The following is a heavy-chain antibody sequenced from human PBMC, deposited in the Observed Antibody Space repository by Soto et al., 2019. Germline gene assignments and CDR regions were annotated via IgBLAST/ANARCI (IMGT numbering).Heavy chain of an antibody. D-gene: IGHD2-2*01. CDR1: GFTFSGYW. J-gene: IGHJ4*02. V-gene: IGHV3-7*01. Sequence: EVQLVESGGGLVQPGGSLRLSCAASGFTFSGYWMSWVRQAPGKGLEWVANIKFDGSEKYYVDSLKGRFIISRDNTKNTLTLQMNSMRVEDTAVYYCARDDGWNNVVVPPATQNHYFDYWGPGTLVTVSS. CDR3: ARDDGWNNVVVPPATQNHYFDY. CDR2: IKFDGSEK.